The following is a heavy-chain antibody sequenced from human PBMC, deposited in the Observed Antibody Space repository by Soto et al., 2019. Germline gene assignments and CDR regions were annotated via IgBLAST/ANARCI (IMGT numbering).Heavy chain of an antibody. CDR2: INSNSGAT. CDR3: AIIMTHSDSFDI. Sequence: ASVKVSCKASGYSFAGFYIHWMRQAPGQGLEWVGSINSNSGATTYAQKFQDSVAMTRDTSVSTAYMDLNRLTSDDTAIYYCAIIMTHSDSFDIWGQGAMVTVSS. D-gene: IGHD3-16*01. J-gene: IGHJ3*02. V-gene: IGHV1-2*04. CDR1: GYSFAGFY.